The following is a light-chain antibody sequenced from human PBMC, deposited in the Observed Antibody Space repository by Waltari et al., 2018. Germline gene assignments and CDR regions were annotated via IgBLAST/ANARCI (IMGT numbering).Light chain of an antibody. V-gene: IGLV1-47*01. CDR3: AAWDDSLSGLV. CDR2: TND. J-gene: IGLJ2*01. Sequence: QSVLTQPPSASGAPGQWVTISCSGSTSNIGTHYVYWYQHLPGMAPQLLIYTNDRRPSGVSDRFYGSKSGTSASLAIRGRRSEDEAHYYCAAWDDSLSGLVFGGGTKVTV. CDR1: TSNIGTHY.